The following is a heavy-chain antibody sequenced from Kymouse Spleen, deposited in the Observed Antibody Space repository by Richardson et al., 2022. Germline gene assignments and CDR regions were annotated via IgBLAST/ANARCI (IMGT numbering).Heavy chain of an antibody. CDR1: GFTFSSYS. J-gene: IGHJ6*02. D-gene: IGHD5-18,IGHD5-18*01. Sequence: EVQLVESGGGLVKPGGSLRLSCAASGFTFSSYSMNWVRQAPGKGLEWVSSISSSSSYIYYADSVKGRFTISRDNAKNSLYLQMNSLRAEDTAVYYCAREVDTAMVRYYYYYYGMDVWGQGTTVTVSS. CDR3: AREVDTAMVRYYYYYYGMDV. CDR2: ISSSSSYI. V-gene: IGHV3-21*03.